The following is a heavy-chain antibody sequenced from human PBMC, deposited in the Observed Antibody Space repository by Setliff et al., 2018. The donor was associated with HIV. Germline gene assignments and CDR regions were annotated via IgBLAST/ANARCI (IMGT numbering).Heavy chain of an antibody. Sequence: SGPTLVNPTQTLTLTCTFSGFSLSTSGMRVSWIRQPPGKALEWLARIDWDDDKFYSTSLKTRLTISKDTSKNQVALTMTNMDPVDTATYYCAREGYAFDIWGQGTMVTVSS. CDR1: GFSLSTSGMR. J-gene: IGHJ3*02. CDR2: IDWDDDK. D-gene: IGHD1-1*01. V-gene: IGHV2-70*04. CDR3: AREGYAFDI.